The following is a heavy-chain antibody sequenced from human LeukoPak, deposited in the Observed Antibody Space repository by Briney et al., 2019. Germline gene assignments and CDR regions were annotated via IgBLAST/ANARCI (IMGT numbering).Heavy chain of an antibody. D-gene: IGHD2-15*01. V-gene: IGHV3-9*01. CDR3: AKGGHPTRYYYGMDV. J-gene: IGHJ6*02. CDR1: GFTFDDSV. Sequence: GGSLRLSCAGAGFTFDDSVMHWVRQAPGKGLEWVSTINWNSGNIGYADSVKGRFTISRDNAKNSLFLQMNSLRSEDTALYYCAKGGHPTRYYYGMDVWGQGTTVTVSS. CDR2: INWNSGNI.